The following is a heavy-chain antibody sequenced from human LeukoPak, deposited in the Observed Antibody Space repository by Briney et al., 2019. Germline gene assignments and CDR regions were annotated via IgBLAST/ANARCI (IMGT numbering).Heavy chain of an antibody. Sequence: GESLKISCKGSGYSFTSYWIGWVRQMPGKGLEWMGIIYPGDSDTRYSPSFQGQVTISADKSISTAYLQWSSLKASDTAMYYCARQISHDLYYDSSGLDYWGQGTLVTVSS. D-gene: IGHD3-22*01. V-gene: IGHV5-51*01. J-gene: IGHJ4*02. CDR1: GYSFTSYW. CDR2: IYPGDSDT. CDR3: ARQISHDLYYDSSGLDY.